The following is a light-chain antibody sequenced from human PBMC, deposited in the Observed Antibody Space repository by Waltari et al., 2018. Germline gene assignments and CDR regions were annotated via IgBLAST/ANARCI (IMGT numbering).Light chain of an antibody. CDR2: EVT. V-gene: IGLV2-8*01. CDR1: SSDIGGYNY. Sequence: QSALTQPPSASGSPGQSVTLSCTGTSSDIGGYNYVSWYQQHPGKAPKLMIFEVTKRPSGVPDRFSGSKSGNTASLTVSGLQGEDESDYYCASYAGNRNVVFGGGTKLTVL. J-gene: IGLJ2*01. CDR3: ASYAGNRNVV.